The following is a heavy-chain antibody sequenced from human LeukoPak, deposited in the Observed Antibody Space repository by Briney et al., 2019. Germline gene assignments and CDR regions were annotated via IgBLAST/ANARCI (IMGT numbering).Heavy chain of an antibody. Sequence: SQTLSLTCAISGDSVSSNSAAWNRIRQSPSRGLEWLGRTYYRSKWYSDYAVSVESRLTINPDTSKNQFSLQLNSVTAEDTAVYYCARGGAGGRAFDIWGQGTMVTVSS. D-gene: IGHD2-15*01. CDR2: TYYRSKWYS. CDR1: GDSVSSNSAA. V-gene: IGHV6-1*01. J-gene: IGHJ3*02. CDR3: ARGGAGGRAFDI.